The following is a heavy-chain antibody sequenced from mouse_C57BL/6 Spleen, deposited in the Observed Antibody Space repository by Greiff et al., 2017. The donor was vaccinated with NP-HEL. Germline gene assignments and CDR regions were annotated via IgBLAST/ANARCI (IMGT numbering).Heavy chain of an antibody. J-gene: IGHJ3*01. D-gene: IGHD3-2*01. Sequence: QVQLKESGPELVKPGASVKISCKASGYAFSSSWMHWVKQRPGTGLEWIGRIYPGDGDTNYNGKFKGKATLTADKSSSTAYMQLSSLTSEDSAVYFCAREGSRQMGRFAYWGQGTLVTVSA. V-gene: IGHV1-82*01. CDR2: IYPGDGDT. CDR3: AREGSRQMGRFAY. CDR1: GYAFSSSW.